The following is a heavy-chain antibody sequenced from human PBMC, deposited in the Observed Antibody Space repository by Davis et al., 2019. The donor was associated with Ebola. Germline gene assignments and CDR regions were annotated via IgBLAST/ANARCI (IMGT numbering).Heavy chain of an antibody. CDR2: IYRDGRT. CDR3: ARHVYGDFWFFDL. D-gene: IGHD4-17*01. Sequence: PGGSLRLSCAASGFLVSDKYMSWVRQAPGKGLEWVSVIYRDGRTYYADSVKGRFTISRDNSNNTVFLQMNSVRAEDTADYYCARHVYGDFWFFDLWGRGTHVTVSS. V-gene: IGHV3-53*01. J-gene: IGHJ2*01. CDR1: GFLVSDKY.